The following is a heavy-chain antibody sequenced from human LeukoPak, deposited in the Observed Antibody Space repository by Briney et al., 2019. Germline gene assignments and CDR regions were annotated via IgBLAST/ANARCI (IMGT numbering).Heavy chain of an antibody. D-gene: IGHD3-10*01. CDR3: ARETQESIDY. J-gene: IGHJ4*02. Sequence: GRSLRLSCAASGFTFSSYGMHWVRQAPGKGLEWVAVISYDGSNKYYADSVKGRFTISRDNAKNSLYLQMNSLRAEDTAVYYCARETQESIDYWGQGTLVTVSS. V-gene: IGHV3-30*03. CDR2: ISYDGSNK. CDR1: GFTFSSYG.